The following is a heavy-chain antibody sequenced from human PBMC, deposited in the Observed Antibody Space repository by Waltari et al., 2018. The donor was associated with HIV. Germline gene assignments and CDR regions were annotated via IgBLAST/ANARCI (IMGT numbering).Heavy chain of an antibody. CDR3: SRTSTGSDYYYQVDV. CDR2: LYTSGST. V-gene: IGHV4-61*02. Sequence: GLVKTSQTLSLTCTVSGGSINSGSYYWNWIRQPAGKGLEWIGRLYTSGSTNYNPSLKSRVTMTADTSKNQFSLRLTSVTASDTAIYYCSRTSTGSDYYYQVDVWGQGTTVTVS. D-gene: IGHD2-21*02. J-gene: IGHJ6*02. CDR1: GGSINSGSYY.